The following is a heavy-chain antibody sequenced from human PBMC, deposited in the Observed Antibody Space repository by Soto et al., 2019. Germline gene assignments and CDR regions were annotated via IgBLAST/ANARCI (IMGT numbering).Heavy chain of an antibody. CDR3: AREIVVVVAAISGYAFDI. CDR1: GYTFTSYY. D-gene: IGHD2-15*01. V-gene: IGHV1-46*01. CDR2: INPSGGST. J-gene: IGHJ3*02. Sequence: ASVKVSCKASGYTFTSYYMHWVRQAPGQGLEWMGIINPSGGSTSYAQKFQGRVTMTRDTSTSTVYMELSSLRSEDTAVYYCAREIVVVVAAISGYAFDIWGQGTMVTVSS.